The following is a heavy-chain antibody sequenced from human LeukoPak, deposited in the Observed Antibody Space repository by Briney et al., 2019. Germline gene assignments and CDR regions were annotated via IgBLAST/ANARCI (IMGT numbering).Heavy chain of an antibody. CDR3: ARGLRGYESL. Sequence: SETLSLTCAVYGGSFSGYYWSWIRQPPGKGLEWIGEINHSGGTNYNPSLKSRVTISVDTSKNQFSLKLSSVTAADTAVYYCARGLRGYESLWGQGTLVTVSS. CDR2: INHSGGT. D-gene: IGHD5-12*01. CDR1: GGSFSGYY. J-gene: IGHJ4*02. V-gene: IGHV4-34*01.